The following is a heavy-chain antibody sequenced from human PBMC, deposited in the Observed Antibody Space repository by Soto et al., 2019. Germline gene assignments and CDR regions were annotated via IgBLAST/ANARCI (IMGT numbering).Heavy chain of an antibody. CDR2: IHPGGQTI. D-gene: IGHD2-15*01. CDR1: GFTFSSSE. CDR3: ARRGSR. V-gene: IGHV3-48*03. Sequence: EVQLVESGGGLVQPGGSLRLYCAASGFTFSSSEMYWVRQAPGKGLEWISYIHPGGQTIFYAGSVKGRFTISRDNAKHSVYLQMNSLRAEDTAVYYCARRGSRWGRGTKVTVSS. J-gene: IGHJ3*01.